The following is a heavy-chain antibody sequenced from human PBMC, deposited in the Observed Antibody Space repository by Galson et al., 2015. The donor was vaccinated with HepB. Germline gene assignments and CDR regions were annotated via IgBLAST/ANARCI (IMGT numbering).Heavy chain of an antibody. CDR1: GFTFSDYY. Sequence: SLRLSCAASGFTFSDYYMSWIRQAPGKGLEWVSYISSSGSTIYYADSVKGRFTISRDNAKNSLYLQMNSLRAEDTAVYYCARDTSAGTGGYYGMDVWGQGTTVTVSS. CDR3: ARDTSAGTGGYYGMDV. CDR2: ISSSGSTI. D-gene: IGHD6-19*01. J-gene: IGHJ6*02. V-gene: IGHV3-11*01.